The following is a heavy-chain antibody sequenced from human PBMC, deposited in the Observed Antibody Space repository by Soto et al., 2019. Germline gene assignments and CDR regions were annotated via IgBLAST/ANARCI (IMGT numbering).Heavy chain of an antibody. CDR1: GGSISSGGYS. Sequence: KTSETLSLTCAVSGGSISSGGYSWSWIRQPPGKGLEWIGYIYHSGSTYYNPSLKSRVTISVDRSKNQFSLKLSSVTAADTAVYFCSIAPPRHDLLTGYALPAYHFWGKGTLRTVS. D-gene: IGHD3-9*01. J-gene: IGHJ4*02. V-gene: IGHV4-30-2*01. CDR2: IYHSGST. CDR3: SIAPPRHDLLTGYALPAYHF.